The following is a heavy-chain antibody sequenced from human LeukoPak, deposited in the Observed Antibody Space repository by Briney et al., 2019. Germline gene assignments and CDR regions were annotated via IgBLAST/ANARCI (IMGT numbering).Heavy chain of an antibody. Sequence: ASVKVSCKVSGYTLTELSMHWVRQAPGKGLEWMGGFDPEDGETIYAQKFQGRVTMTEDTSTDPAYMELSSLRSEDTAVYYCATIPFRAREYYFDYWGQGTLVTVSS. D-gene: IGHD6-6*01. CDR1: GYTLTELS. CDR3: ATIPFRAREYYFDY. J-gene: IGHJ4*02. V-gene: IGHV1-24*01. CDR2: FDPEDGET.